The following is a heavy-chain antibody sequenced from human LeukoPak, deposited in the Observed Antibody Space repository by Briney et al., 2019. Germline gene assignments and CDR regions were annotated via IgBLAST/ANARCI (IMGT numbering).Heavy chain of an antibody. CDR2: IRYDGSNK. D-gene: IGHD2-2*01. V-gene: IGHV3-30*02. J-gene: IGHJ4*02. Sequence: GGSLRLSCAASGFTFSSYGMHWVRQAPGKGLEWVAFIRYDGSNKYYADSVKGRFTISRDNSKNTLYLQMNSLRAEDTAVYYCARDPKYCSSTSCSYWGQGTLVTVSS. CDR3: ARDPKYCSSTSCSY. CDR1: GFTFSSYG.